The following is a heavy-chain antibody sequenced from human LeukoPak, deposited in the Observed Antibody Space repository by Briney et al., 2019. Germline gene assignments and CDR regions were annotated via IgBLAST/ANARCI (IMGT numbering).Heavy chain of an antibody. CDR1: GGSFSSYY. Sequence: PSETLSLTCAVYGGSFSSYYWSWIRQPPGKGLEWIGEINHSGSTNYNPSLKSRVTISVDTSKNQFSLKLSSVTAADTAVYYCATKKSRRVYYYYYGMDVWGQGTTVTVSS. CDR3: ATKKSRRVYYYYYGMDV. CDR2: INHSGST. J-gene: IGHJ6*02. D-gene: IGHD6-13*01. V-gene: IGHV4-34*01.